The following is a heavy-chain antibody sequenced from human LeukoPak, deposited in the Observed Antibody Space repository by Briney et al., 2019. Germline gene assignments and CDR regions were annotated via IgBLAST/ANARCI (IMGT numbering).Heavy chain of an antibody. CDR3: AKSDSYGYLYYFDY. CDR2: ISGSGGST. CDR1: GFTFSSYA. V-gene: IGHV3-23*01. J-gene: IGHJ4*02. Sequence: GGSLRLSCAASGFTFSSYAMSWVRQAPGKGLEWVSAISGSGGSTYYADSVKGRFTTSRDNSKNTLYLQMNSLRAEDTAVYYCAKSDSYGYLYYFDYWGQGTLVTVSS. D-gene: IGHD5-18*01.